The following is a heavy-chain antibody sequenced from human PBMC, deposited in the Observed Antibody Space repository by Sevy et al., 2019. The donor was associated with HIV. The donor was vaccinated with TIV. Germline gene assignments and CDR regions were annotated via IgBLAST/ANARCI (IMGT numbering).Heavy chain of an antibody. CDR1: GFTFSSYW. CDR2: ITSSSSHM. J-gene: IGHJ3*02. CDR3: VKDLFYAFDI. D-gene: IGHD3-10*02. Sequence: GGSLRLSCAASGFTFSSYWMHWVRQAPGKGLEWVSSITSSSSHMYYVDSLRGRFIISRDNTKNSLYLQMNSLTAEDTAVYYCVKDLFYAFDIWGQGTMVTVSS. V-gene: IGHV3-21*01.